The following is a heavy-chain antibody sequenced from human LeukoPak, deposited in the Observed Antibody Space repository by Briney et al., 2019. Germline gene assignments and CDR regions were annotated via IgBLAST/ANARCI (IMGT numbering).Heavy chain of an antibody. V-gene: IGHV3-74*01. D-gene: IGHD1-26*01. CDR1: GFTFSWHR. CDR3: ARDQVGTMPNDF. CDR2: IETDGSRS. J-gene: IGHJ4*02. Sequence: GGSLRLSCAASGFTFSWHRMHWVRQVPGKGLVWISWIETDGSRSGYVGSVQGRFTVSRDNAKSTLYLQMNSLGAEDTAIYYCARDQVGTMPNDFWGQGTLVTVSS.